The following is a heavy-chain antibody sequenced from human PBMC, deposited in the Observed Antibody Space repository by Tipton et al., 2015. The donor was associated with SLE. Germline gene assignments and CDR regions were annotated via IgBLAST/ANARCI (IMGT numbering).Heavy chain of an antibody. J-gene: IGHJ6*03. D-gene: IGHD4-17*01. CDR3: ARGPDGDDYYMDV. V-gene: IGHV4-34*01. CDR1: GESFNGYF. CDR2: IIHSGVT. Sequence: LRLSCAVYGESFNGYFWTWIRQPPGKGLEWIAEIIHSGVTNYNPSLRSRVTISVDMSKSQFSLKLSSVTAADTAVYYCARGPDGDDYYMDVWGKGTTVTVSS.